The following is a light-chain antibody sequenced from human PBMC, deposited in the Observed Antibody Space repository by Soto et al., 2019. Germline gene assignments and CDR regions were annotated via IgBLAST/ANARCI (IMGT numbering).Light chain of an antibody. Sequence: QSALTQPASVSGSPGQSITISCTGTSSDVGTYNLVSWYQQHPGKAPKPMIYDVSKRPSGVSNRFSGSKSGNTASLTISGLQAEDEADYYCSSYTSSSTLVFGGGTKLTVL. CDR2: DVS. CDR1: SSDVGTYNL. CDR3: SSYTSSSTLV. J-gene: IGLJ2*01. V-gene: IGLV2-14*02.